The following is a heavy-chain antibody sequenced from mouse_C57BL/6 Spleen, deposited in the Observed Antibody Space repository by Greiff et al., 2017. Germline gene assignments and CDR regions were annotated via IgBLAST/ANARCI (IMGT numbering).Heavy chain of an antibody. CDR1: GFTFSSYG. Sequence: EVKLVESGGDLVKPGGSLKLSCAASGFTFSSYGMSWVRQTPDKRLEWVATISSGGSYTYYPDSVKGRFTISRDNAKNTLYLQMSSLTSEDTAMYYCARYYYGSSYWYFDVWGTGTTVTVSS. D-gene: IGHD1-1*01. CDR3: ARYYYGSSYWYFDV. J-gene: IGHJ1*03. CDR2: ISSGGSYT. V-gene: IGHV5-6*02.